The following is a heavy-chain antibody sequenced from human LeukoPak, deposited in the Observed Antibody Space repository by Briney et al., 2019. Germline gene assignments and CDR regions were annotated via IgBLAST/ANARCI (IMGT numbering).Heavy chain of an antibody. D-gene: IGHD3-22*01. V-gene: IGHV1-46*01. CDR1: GYTFTSYY. CDR2: INPSGGTT. CDR3: AKVSTMILVVSYFDD. J-gene: IGHJ4*02. Sequence: ASVKVSCKASGYTFTSYYMHWVRQAPGQGLEWMGIINPSGGTTNYAQKFQGRVTMTRDTSTSTVYMELSSLRSEDTAIYYCAKVSTMILVVSYFDDWGQGTLVSVSS.